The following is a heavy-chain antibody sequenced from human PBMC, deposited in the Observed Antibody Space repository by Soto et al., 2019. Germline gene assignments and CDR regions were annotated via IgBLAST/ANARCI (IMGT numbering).Heavy chain of an antibody. Sequence: APVKVSCKASGYTFTGYYMHWVRQAPGQGLEWMGWINPNSGGTNYAQKFQGWVTMTRDTSISTAYMELSRLRSDDTAVYYCATGPVVGSSDAFESWGQGTMVTVSS. CDR2: INPNSGGT. CDR1: GYTFTGYY. J-gene: IGHJ3*02. V-gene: IGHV1-2*04. D-gene: IGHD2-2*01. CDR3: ATGPVVGSSDAFES.